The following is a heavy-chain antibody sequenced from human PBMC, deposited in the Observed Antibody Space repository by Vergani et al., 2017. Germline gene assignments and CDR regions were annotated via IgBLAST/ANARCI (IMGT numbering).Heavy chain of an antibody. CDR1: GGSVSSGSYY. CDR3: ARVCWHLWLEGGWFDP. J-gene: IGHJ5*02. V-gene: IGHV4-61*10. D-gene: IGHD5-18*01. CDR2: IYDRGST. Sequence: QVQLQESGPGLVKPSETLSLTCTVSGGSVSSGSYYWSWIRQPAGKGLECIGYIYDRGSTNYNPSLKSRVTITVDTSKNQFSLKLSSVTAADTAWYYCARVCWHLWLEGGWFDPWGQGTLVTVSS.